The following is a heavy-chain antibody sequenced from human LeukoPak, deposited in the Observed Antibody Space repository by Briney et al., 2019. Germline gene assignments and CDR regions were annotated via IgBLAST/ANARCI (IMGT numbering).Heavy chain of an antibody. Sequence: SQTLSLTCTVSGGSISSGGYYWSWIRQHPGKGLEWIGYIYYSGSTYYNPSLKSRVTISVDTSKNQFSLKLSSVTAADTAVYYCAREGRTYSGYDLEHNWLDPWGQGTLVTVSS. CDR2: IYYSGST. D-gene: IGHD5-12*01. CDR3: AREGRTYSGYDLEHNWLDP. J-gene: IGHJ5*02. CDR1: GGSISSGGYY. V-gene: IGHV4-31*03.